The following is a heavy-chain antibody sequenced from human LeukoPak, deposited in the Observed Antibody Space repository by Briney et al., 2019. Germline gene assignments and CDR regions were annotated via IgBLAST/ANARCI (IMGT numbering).Heavy chain of an antibody. Sequence: GGSLRLSCAASGFTISSYGMSWVRQAPGKGLEWVSAISGSGGSTYYADSVKGRFTISRDNSKNTLYLQMNSLRAEDTAVYYCAKDRTGRYFDYWGQGTLVTVSS. CDR1: GFTISSYG. J-gene: IGHJ4*02. D-gene: IGHD1-1*01. V-gene: IGHV3-23*01. CDR3: AKDRTGRYFDY. CDR2: ISGSGGST.